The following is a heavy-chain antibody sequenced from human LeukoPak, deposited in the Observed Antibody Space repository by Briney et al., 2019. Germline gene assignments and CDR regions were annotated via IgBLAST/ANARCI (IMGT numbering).Heavy chain of an antibody. CDR2: ISAYNGNT. J-gene: IGHJ6*02. Sequence: GASVKVSCKASGYTFTSYGISWVRQAPGQGLEWMGWISAYNGNTNYAQKLQGRVTMTTDTSTSTAYMELRSLRSDDTAVYYCAREGDILTGYYTPTSYGMDVWGQGTTVTVSS. V-gene: IGHV1-18*01. CDR3: AREGDILTGYYTPTSYGMDV. D-gene: IGHD3-9*01. CDR1: GYTFTSYG.